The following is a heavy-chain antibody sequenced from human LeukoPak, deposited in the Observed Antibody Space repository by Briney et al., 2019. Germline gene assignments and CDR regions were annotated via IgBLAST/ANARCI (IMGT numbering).Heavy chain of an antibody. V-gene: IGHV1-46*01. J-gene: IGHJ4*02. Sequence: ASVTVSFKSSVYTFISYHMHWVRQAPGQGLEWMGIISPSGGSTTYAQRFQGRVTMTRETSASTVYMELSSLRYEDRAVYYCARSDSSASLYYFEYWGQGTLVTVAS. CDR2: ISPSGGST. D-gene: IGHD3-22*01. CDR1: VYTFISYH. CDR3: ARSDSSASLYYFEY.